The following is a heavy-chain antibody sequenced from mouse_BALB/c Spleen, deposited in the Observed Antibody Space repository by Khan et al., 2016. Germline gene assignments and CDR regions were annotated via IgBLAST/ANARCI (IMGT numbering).Heavy chain of an antibody. D-gene: IGHD1-1*01. CDR1: GYTFTDYS. V-gene: IGHV9-2-1*01. CDR2: INTETGEP. J-gene: IGHJ4*01. CDR3: ARSTVVARNYYAMDY. Sequence: QIQLVQSGPELKKPGETVKISCKASGYTFTDYSMHWVKQAPGKGLKWMGWINTETGEPTYADDFKGRFAFSLATSASTAYLEINNLKNEDTATYFCARSTVVARNYYAMDYLGQGTSVTVSS.